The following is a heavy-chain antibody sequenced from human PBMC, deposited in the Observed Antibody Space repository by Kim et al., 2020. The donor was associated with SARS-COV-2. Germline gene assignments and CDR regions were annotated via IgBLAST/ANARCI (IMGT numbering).Heavy chain of an antibody. Sequence: ADSVKGRFTISRDNSKNTLYLQMSSLRAEDTAVYYCVKRRVGAKYGYFDLWGRGTLVTVSP. CDR3: VKRRVGAKYGYFDL. J-gene: IGHJ2*01. D-gene: IGHD1-26*01. V-gene: IGHV3-64D*09.